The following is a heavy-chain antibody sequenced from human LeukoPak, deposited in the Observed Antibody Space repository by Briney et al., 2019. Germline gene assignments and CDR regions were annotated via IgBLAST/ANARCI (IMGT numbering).Heavy chain of an antibody. D-gene: IGHD3-9*01. CDR2: IKQDGSAE. CDR1: GFTFSRFG. CDR3: ARDKFDDSNYYYGMDV. J-gene: IGHJ6*02. Sequence: GGSLRLSCAASGFTFSRFGMNWVRQAPGKGLEWVANIKQDGSAEYYVDSVKGRFTISRDNAKNSLYLQMHSLRTEDTAVYYCARDKFDDSNYYYGMDVWGQGTTVTVSS. V-gene: IGHV3-7*03.